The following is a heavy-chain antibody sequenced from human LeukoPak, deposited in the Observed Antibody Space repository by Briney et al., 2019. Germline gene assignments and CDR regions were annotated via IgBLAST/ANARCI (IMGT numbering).Heavy chain of an antibody. Sequence: ASVKVSCKASGGTFSSYTFNWVRQAPGQGLEWMGRIIPILRIANYAQKFQGRVTITADKSTSTAYMELSSLRSEDTAMYYCAREESGNYDSDSWGQGTLVTVSS. J-gene: IGHJ4*02. CDR3: AREESGNYDSDS. CDR1: GGTFSSYT. D-gene: IGHD1-26*01. CDR2: IIPILRIA. V-gene: IGHV1-69*04.